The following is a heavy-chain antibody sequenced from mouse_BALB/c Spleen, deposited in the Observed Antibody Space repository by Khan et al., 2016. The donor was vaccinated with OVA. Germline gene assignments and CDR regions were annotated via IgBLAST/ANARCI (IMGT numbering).Heavy chain of an antibody. V-gene: IGHV2-9*02. CDR2: IWAGGST. CDR1: GFSLTSYG. CDR3: VRFYDPYYAMDY. D-gene: IGHD2-3*01. J-gene: IGHJ4*01. Sequence: QVQLKESGPGLVAPSQSLSITCTVSGFSLTSYGVNWVRQPPGEGLEWLGVIWAGGSTTYNSALRSRLSINKDNSKSQVFLKMHSLQTDDTAMYYCVRFYDPYYAMDYWGQGTSVTVSS.